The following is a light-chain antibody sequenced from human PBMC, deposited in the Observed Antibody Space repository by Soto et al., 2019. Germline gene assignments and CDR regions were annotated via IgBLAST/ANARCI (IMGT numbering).Light chain of an antibody. Sequence: QAVVTQEPSLTVSPGGTVTLTCGSSTGAVTSGHYPHWFQQKPGQAPRTLIYDTSIKHSWTPARFSGSLLGGKAALTLSGAQPEDEADYYCLVIYTGVGEVFGTGTKPPS. V-gene: IGLV7-46*01. CDR3: LVIYTGVGEV. CDR1: TGAVTSGHY. J-gene: IGLJ1*01. CDR2: DTS.